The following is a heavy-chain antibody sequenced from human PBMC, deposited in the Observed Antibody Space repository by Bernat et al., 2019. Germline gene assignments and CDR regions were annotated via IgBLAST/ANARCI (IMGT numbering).Heavy chain of an antibody. D-gene: IGHD2-15*01. CDR2: IWYDGSNK. CDR3: ARTRGYCSGCSCYPDAFDI. Sequence: QVQLEESGGGVVQPGRSLRLSCAASGFTFSSYGMHWVRQAPGKGLEWVAVIWYDGSNKYHADSVKGRLTISRDNSKNTLYLQMNSLRAEDTAVYYCARTRGYCSGCSCYPDAFDIWGQGTMVTVSS. CDR1: GFTFSSYG. J-gene: IGHJ3*02. V-gene: IGHV3-33*01.